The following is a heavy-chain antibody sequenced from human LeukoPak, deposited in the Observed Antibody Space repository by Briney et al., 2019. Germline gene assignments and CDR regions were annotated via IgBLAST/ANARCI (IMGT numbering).Heavy chain of an antibody. J-gene: IGHJ4*02. D-gene: IGHD3-3*01. V-gene: IGHV1-2*05. CDR3: ARDKEIRHYDFWSGYFLFDY. CDR2: INPNSGGT. CDR1: GYTFTGYY. Sequence: ASVKVSCKASGYTFTGYYMHWVRQAPGQGLEWMGRINPNSGGTNYAQKFQGRVTMTRDTSISTAYMELSRLRSDDTVVYYCARDKEIRHYDFWSGYFLFDYWGQGTLVTVSS.